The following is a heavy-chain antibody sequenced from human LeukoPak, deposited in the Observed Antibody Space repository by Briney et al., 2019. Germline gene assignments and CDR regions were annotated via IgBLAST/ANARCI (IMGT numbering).Heavy chain of an antibody. D-gene: IGHD4-17*01. CDR3: ARDRSNGDYAFDY. CDR2: ISSYSSYI. Sequence: GGSLRLSCAGSEFTFSSYDMNWVRQAPGKGLEWVSSISSYSSYIYYADSVKGRFTISRDNAKNSLYLQMNSLRAEDTAVYYCARDRSNGDYAFDYWGQGALVTVSS. J-gene: IGHJ4*02. CDR1: EFTFSSYD. V-gene: IGHV3-21*01.